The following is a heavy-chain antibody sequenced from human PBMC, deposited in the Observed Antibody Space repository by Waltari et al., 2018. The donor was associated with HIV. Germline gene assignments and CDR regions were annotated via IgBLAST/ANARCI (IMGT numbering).Heavy chain of an antibody. V-gene: IGHV3-7*01. Sequence: EVQLVESGGGLVQPGGSLRLPCAASEFTFNNYWMTWVRQAPGKGLEWVANIKQDESEKYYVDSVKGRFTISRDNAKNSLFLQMNSLRAEDTAVYYCAREALYDSSGYYFDYWGQGTLVTVSS. J-gene: IGHJ4*02. CDR3: AREALYDSSGYYFDY. D-gene: IGHD3-22*01. CDR2: IKQDESEK. CDR1: EFTFNNYW.